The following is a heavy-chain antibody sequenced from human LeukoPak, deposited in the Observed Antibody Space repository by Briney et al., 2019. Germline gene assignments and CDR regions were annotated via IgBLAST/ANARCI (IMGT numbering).Heavy chain of an antibody. CDR3: ARDRGEYYYDSSGYLFDP. D-gene: IGHD3-22*01. Sequence: GASVKVSCKASGYTFTGYHMHWVRQAPGQGLEWMGWINPNSGGTNYAQKFQGRVTMTRDTSISTAYMELSRLRSDDTAVYYCARDRGEYYYDSSGYLFDPWGQGTLVTVSS. CDR2: INPNSGGT. V-gene: IGHV1-2*02. J-gene: IGHJ5*02. CDR1: GYTFTGYH.